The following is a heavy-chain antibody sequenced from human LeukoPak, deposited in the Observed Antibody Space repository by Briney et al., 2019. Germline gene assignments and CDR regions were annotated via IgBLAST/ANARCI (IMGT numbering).Heavy chain of an antibody. V-gene: IGHV3-74*01. CDR3: ARAPRYSSGWYFDY. CDR1: GFTFSSYW. CDR2: INSDGSST. J-gene: IGHJ4*02. Sequence: PGGSLRLSCAASGFTFSSYWMHWVRQAPGKGLVWVSRINSDGSSTSYADSVKGRFTISRDNAKNTQYLQMNSLRAEDTAVYYCARAPRYSSGWYFDYWGQGTLVTVSS. D-gene: IGHD6-19*01.